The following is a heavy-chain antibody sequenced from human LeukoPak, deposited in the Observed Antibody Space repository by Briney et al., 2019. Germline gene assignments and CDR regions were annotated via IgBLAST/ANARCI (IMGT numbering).Heavy chain of an antibody. CDR1: GGSTSSYC. D-gene: IGHD6-19*01. V-gene: IGHV4-59*12. CDR3: ARMGVGWYSSGSTHSGYFDY. J-gene: IGHJ4*02. Sequence: SETLSLTCTVSGGSTSSYCWSWIRQPPGKGLEWIAYICYSGSTNYNPSLKSRVTISVDTSKNQFSLKLSSVTAADTAVYYCARMGVGWYSSGSTHSGYFDYWGQGTLVTVSS. CDR2: ICYSGST.